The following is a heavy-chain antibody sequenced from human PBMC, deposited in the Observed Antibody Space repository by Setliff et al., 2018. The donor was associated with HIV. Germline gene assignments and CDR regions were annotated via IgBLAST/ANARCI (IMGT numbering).Heavy chain of an antibody. CDR2: INHSGNT. J-gene: IGHJ4*02. CDR1: GGSFNGYS. CDR3: ARERIACHFDY. D-gene: IGHD3-3*02. Sequence: PSETLSLTCAVYGGSFNGYSWSWIRLPPGKGLEWIGEINHSGNTNYNPSLKSRITMSVDTSKNQFSLKMSSVTAADTAVYYCARERIACHFDYWGQGTLVTVSS. V-gene: IGHV4-34*10.